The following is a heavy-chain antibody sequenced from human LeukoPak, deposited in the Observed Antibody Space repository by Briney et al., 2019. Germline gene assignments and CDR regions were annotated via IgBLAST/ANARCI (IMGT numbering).Heavy chain of an antibody. V-gene: IGHV4-59*08. Sequence: SETLSLTCTVSGGSISSYYWSWIRQPPGKGLEWIGYIYYSGSTNYNPSLKSRVTISVDTSKNQFSLKLSSVTAADTAVYYCARHYPHYYDSSGAFDIWGQGTMVTVSS. CDR2: IYYSGST. CDR1: GGSISSYY. CDR3: ARHYPHYYDSSGAFDI. D-gene: IGHD3-22*01. J-gene: IGHJ3*02.